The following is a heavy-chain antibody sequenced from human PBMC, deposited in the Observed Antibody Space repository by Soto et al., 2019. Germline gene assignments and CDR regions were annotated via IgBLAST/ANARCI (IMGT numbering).Heavy chain of an antibody. J-gene: IGHJ4*02. CDR2: IIPIFGTA. CDR1: GGTFTSYA. D-gene: IGHD1-26*01. Sequence: QVQLVHSGAAVQTPGSSVKVSCKASGGTFTSYAISWVRQAPGQGLEWMGGIIPIFGTANYAQKFQGRVTITADESTSTAYMELSSLRSEDTAVYYCASESTKYQIDYCGQGTLVTVSS. CDR3: ASESTKYQIDY. V-gene: IGHV1-69*01.